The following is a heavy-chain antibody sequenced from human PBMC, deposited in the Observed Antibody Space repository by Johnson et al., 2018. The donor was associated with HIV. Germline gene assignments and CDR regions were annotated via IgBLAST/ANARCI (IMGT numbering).Heavy chain of an antibody. D-gene: IGHD3-10*01. CDR3: AKGGITMAPDAFDI. CDR2: IYCGGRT. V-gene: IGHV3-66*03. J-gene: IGHJ3*02. CDR1: GFTVSSNY. Sequence: VQLVESGGGLIQPGGSLRLSCAASGFTVSSNYMSWVRQAPGKGLAWVSSIYCGGRTYYADSVKGRFSISRDTSKNTLDLQMNSLRAEDTAVYYCAKGGITMAPDAFDIWGQGTMVTVSS.